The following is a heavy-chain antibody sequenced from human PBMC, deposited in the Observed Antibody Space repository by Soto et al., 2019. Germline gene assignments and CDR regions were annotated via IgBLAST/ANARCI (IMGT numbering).Heavy chain of an antibody. D-gene: IGHD1-7*01. CDR3: ARKGTTATYDWFDP. V-gene: IGHV1-69*13. CDR1: GGTFSSYA. J-gene: IGHJ5*02. CDR2: IIPIFGTA. Sequence: AVKVSCKASGGTFSSYAISWVRQAPGQGLEWMGGIIPIFGTANYAQKFQGRVTITADESTSTAYMELSSLRSEDTAVYYCARKGTTATYDWFDPWGQGTLVTVSS.